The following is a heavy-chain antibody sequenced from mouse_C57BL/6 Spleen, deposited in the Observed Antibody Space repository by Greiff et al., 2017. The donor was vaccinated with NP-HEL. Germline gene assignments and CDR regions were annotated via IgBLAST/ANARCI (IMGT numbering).Heavy chain of an antibody. D-gene: IGHD2-4*01. J-gene: IGHJ4*01. Sequence: VKLQESGPELVKPGASVKISCKASGYAFSSSWMNWVKQRPGQGLEWIGRIYPGDGDTNYNGKFKGKATLTADKSSSTAYMQLSSLTSEDSAVYFCARSLYDYDYAMDYWGQGTSVTVSS. CDR2: IYPGDGDT. CDR1: GYAFSSSW. CDR3: ARSLYDYDYAMDY. V-gene: IGHV1-82*01.